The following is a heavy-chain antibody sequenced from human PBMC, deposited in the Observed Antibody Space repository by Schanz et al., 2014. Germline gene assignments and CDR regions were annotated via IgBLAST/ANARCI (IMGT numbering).Heavy chain of an antibody. D-gene: IGHD6-13*01. CDR3: ATDHIAAAGSQYFYYYGMGV. V-gene: IGHV1-46*01. CDR1: GYSFTSYY. Sequence: QVQLVQSGAEVKKPGASVKVSCKAFGYSFTSYYIHWVRQAPGQGLEWMATINPSGGSTSFAQKFQGRVTMTRATSTSTVNMELTSLRSEDTAVYYCATDHIAAAGSQYFYYYGMGVWGQGTTVTVSS. CDR2: INPSGGST. J-gene: IGHJ6*02.